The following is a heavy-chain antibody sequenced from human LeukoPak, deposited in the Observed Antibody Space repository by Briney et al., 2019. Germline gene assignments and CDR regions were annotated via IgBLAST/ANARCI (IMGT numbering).Heavy chain of an antibody. J-gene: IGHJ4*02. Sequence: ASVKVSCKASGYTFTSYGISWVRQAPGQGLEWMGWISPNNGDTNYAQKFQSRVTITRDTSISTAYMELSRLRSDDTAVYYCARDGVVGGTRGDYWGQGTLVTVSS. CDR2: ISPNNGDT. V-gene: IGHV1-18*01. CDR1: GYTFTSYG. D-gene: IGHD1-26*01. CDR3: ARDGVVGGTRGDY.